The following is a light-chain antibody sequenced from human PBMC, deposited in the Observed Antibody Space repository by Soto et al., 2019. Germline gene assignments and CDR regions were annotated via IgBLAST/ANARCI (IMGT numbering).Light chain of an antibody. Sequence: EILMTHSPATLSVSPGERATLSCRASQSLSRNLAWYQQKPGQAPRLLIYGASIRASGIPARFSGSGSGTEFTLTISSLQSEDFALYYCQHYNDWPPAFTFGPGTKVDL. J-gene: IGKJ3*01. CDR2: GAS. CDR3: QHYNDWPPAFT. V-gene: IGKV3-15*01. CDR1: QSLSRN.